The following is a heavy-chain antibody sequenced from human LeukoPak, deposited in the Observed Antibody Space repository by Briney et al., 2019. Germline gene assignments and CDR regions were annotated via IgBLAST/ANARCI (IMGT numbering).Heavy chain of an antibody. J-gene: IGHJ4*02. Sequence: PGGSLRLSCAASGFTFRNYWMHWVRQAPGKGLVWVSGTSNDGRGTTYADSVKGRFTISRDNAKNTLYLQMSSLRVGDTAVYYRARDVEKRPDYWGQGTLVTVSS. CDR2: TSNDGRGT. V-gene: IGHV3-74*01. D-gene: IGHD2-15*01. CDR3: ARDVEKRPDY. CDR1: GFTFRNYW.